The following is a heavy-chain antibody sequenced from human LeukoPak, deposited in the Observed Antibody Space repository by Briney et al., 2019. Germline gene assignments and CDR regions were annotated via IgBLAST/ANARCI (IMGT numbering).Heavy chain of an antibody. CDR2: ISWNSGSI. Sequence: GGSLRLSCAASGFTFDDYAMPWVRQAPGKGLEWVSGISWNSGSIGYADSVKGRFTISRDNAKNSLYLQMNSLRAEDTALYYCAKGKGYSSSWYYFDYWGQGTLVTVSS. CDR1: GFTFDDYA. V-gene: IGHV3-9*01. D-gene: IGHD6-13*01. CDR3: AKGKGYSSSWYYFDY. J-gene: IGHJ4*02.